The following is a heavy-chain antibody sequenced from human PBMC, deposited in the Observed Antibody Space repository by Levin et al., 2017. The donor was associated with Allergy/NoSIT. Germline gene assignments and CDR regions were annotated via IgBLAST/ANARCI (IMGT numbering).Heavy chain of an antibody. V-gene: IGHV3-30*18. J-gene: IGHJ4*02. CDR2: ISYDGSNK. D-gene: IGHD2-21*02. CDR1: GFNFSAYG. CDR3: AKDRQAYCGGDCYWRYFDY. Sequence: HPGGSLRLSCAASGFNFSAYGMHWVRQAPGKGLEWVAVISYDGSNKYNADSVKGRFTISRDNSKNTLYLQMNSLRAEDTAIYYCAKDRQAYCGGDCYWRYFDYWGQGTLVTVSS.